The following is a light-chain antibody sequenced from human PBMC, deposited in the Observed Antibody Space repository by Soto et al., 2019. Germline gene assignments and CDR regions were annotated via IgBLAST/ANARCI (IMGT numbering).Light chain of an antibody. CDR1: QSVSSY. CDR2: DAS. J-gene: IGKJ3*01. V-gene: IGKV3-11*01. CDR3: QQRSNWLFT. Sequence: EIVLTQSPATLSLSPGERATLSCRASQSVSSYLAWYQQKPGQAPRLLIYDASNRATGIPARFSGSGSGTDFTLTISSLEPEDFAVYYCQQRSNWLFTFGHGTKVAIK.